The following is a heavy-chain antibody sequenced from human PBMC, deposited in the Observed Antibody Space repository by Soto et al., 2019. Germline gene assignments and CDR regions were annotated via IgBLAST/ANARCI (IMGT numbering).Heavy chain of an antibody. V-gene: IGHV3-23*01. D-gene: IGHD6-19*01. CDR2: ISGSGGST. Sequence: EVHLLESGGGLVQPGGSLRLSCAASGLTFKSYAMSWVRQAPGKGLEWVSGISGSGGSTDYADSVKGRFTISRDNSKSTLDRHMNSLRVEDTALYYWARDEDGGVAGGLDSWGQGTLVTVS. CDR1: GLTFKSYA. CDR3: ARDEDGGVAGGLDS. J-gene: IGHJ4*02.